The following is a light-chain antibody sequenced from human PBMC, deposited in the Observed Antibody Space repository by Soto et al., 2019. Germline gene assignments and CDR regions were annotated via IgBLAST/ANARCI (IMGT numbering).Light chain of an antibody. CDR3: QQYNSYLIT. V-gene: IGKV1-5*01. CDR2: DAS. J-gene: IGKJ5*01. CDR1: QSISSY. Sequence: DIQMTPSPSSLSASVGDRVTITCRASQSISSYLNWYQQKPGKAPKVLIYDASSLESGVPSRFSGSGSGTEFTLTISSLQPDDFATYYCQQYNSYLITFGQGTRLEIK.